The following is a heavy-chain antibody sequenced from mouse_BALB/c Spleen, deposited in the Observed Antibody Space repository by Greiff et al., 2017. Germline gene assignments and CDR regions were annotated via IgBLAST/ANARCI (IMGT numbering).Heavy chain of an antibody. CDR2: IYPGSGNT. Sequence: VMLVESGAELARPGASVKLSCKASGYTFTDYYINWVKQRTGQGLEWIGEIYPGSGNTYYNEKFKGKATLTADKSSSTAYMQLSSLTSEDSAVYFCARGGYFDYWGQGTTLTVSS. CDR1: GYTFTDYY. V-gene: IGHV1-77*01. J-gene: IGHJ2*01. CDR3: ARGGYFDY.